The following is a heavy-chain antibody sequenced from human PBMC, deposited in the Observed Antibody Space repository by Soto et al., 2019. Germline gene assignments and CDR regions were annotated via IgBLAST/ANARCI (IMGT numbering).Heavy chain of an antibody. V-gene: IGHV1-18*04. CDR1: GYTFTSYG. Sequence: QVQLVQSGAEVKKPGASVKVSCKASGYTFTSYGISWVRQAPGQWLEWMGWISAYNGNTNYAQKQQSRVTMTTDTSQRTAYMELRRLRPDDTVVYYCARDQDYDGSGNSDYDDFDIWGQGTMVTVSS. J-gene: IGHJ3*02. CDR2: ISAYNGNT. D-gene: IGHD3-10*01. CDR3: ARDQDYDGSGNSDYDDFDI.